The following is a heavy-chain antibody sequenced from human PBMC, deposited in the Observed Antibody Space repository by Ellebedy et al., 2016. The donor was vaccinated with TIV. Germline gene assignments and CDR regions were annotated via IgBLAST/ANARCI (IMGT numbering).Heavy chain of an antibody. CDR2: IYHSGNT. D-gene: IGHD5-18*01. J-gene: IGHJ4*02. Sequence: SETLSLXCAVSGGSISSGSYSWSWIRQPPGKGLEWIGYIYHSGNTYYNPSLKSRVTISVDRSKNQFSLQLSSVTAADTAVYYCAQRSGYSNAWVFWGQGTLVTVSS. CDR1: GGSISSGSYS. V-gene: IGHV4-30-2*02. CDR3: AQRSGYSNAWVF.